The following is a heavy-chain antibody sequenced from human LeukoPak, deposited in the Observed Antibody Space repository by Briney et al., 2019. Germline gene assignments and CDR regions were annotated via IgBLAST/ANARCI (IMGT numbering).Heavy chain of an antibody. CDR2: INTNTGNP. Sequence: ASVKVSCKASGYTFTSYAMNWVRQAPGQGHEWMGWINTNTGNPTYVQGFTGRFVFSLDTSVSTAYLQISSLKTEDTAVYYCASSSPLWFGELPYFDYWGQGTLVTVSS. CDR1: GYTFTSYA. CDR3: ASSSPLWFGELPYFDY. D-gene: IGHD3-10*01. J-gene: IGHJ4*02. V-gene: IGHV7-4-1*02.